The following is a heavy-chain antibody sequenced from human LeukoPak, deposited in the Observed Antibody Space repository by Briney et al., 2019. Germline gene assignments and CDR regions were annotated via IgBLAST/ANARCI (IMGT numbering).Heavy chain of an antibody. CDR3: AKVYSRYSVAGTDY. Sequence: GGSLRLSCAASGFTFSSYGMHWVRQAPGKGLEWVAVIWYDGSNKYYADSVKGRFTISRDNSKNTLYLQMNSLRAEDTAVYYCAKVYSRYSVAGTDYWGQGTLVTVSS. CDR2: IWYDGSNK. V-gene: IGHV3-30*02. CDR1: GFTFSSYG. D-gene: IGHD6-19*01. J-gene: IGHJ4*02.